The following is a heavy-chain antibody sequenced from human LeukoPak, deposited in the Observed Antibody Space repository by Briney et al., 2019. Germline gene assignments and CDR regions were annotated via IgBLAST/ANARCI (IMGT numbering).Heavy chain of an antibody. V-gene: IGHV3-23*01. CDR2: ISGSGGST. Sequence: GGSLRLSCAASGFTFSSYAMSWVRQAPGKGLEWVSAISGSGGSTYYADSVKGRFTISRDNSKNTLYLQMNSLRAEDTAVYYCAKAQGIVGATTYFDYWGQGTLVTVSS. D-gene: IGHD1-26*01. CDR1: GFTFSSYA. J-gene: IGHJ4*02. CDR3: AKAQGIVGATTYFDY.